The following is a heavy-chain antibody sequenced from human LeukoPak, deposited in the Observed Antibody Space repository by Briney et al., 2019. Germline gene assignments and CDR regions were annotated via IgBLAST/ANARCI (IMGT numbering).Heavy chain of an antibody. D-gene: IGHD2/OR15-2a*01. Sequence: GGSLRLSCAASGFTFSSYAMHWVRQAPGKGLEWVAVISYDGSNKYYADSVKGRFTISKDNAKNTVYLQMNSLRAEDTAVYYCVSFYETYWGRGTLVTVSS. J-gene: IGHJ4*02. CDR2: ISYDGSNK. V-gene: IGHV3-30*04. CDR1: GFTFSSYA. CDR3: VSFYETY.